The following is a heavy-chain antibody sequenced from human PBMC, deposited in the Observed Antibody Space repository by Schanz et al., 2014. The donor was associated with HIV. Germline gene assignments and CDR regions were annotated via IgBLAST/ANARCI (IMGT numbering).Heavy chain of an antibody. CDR2: SKNKANGYIT. D-gene: IGHD5-18*01. Sequence: EVQLLESGGGLEQPGGSLRLSCAASGFNFNNYAMTWVRQAPGKGLEWVGRSKNKANGYITEYTASVKGRFTISRDDSRNSLYLQMNSLKTEDTAVYYCRGYRFYYGVDFWGQGTTVTVS. V-gene: IGHV3-72*01. J-gene: IGHJ6*02. CDR1: GFNFNNYA. CDR3: RGYRFYYGVDF.